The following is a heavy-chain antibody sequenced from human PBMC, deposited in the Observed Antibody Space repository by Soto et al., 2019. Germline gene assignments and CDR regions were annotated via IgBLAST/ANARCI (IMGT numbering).Heavy chain of an antibody. CDR1: GGSISSGGYY. CDR3: ARHNYDGSGYYYYYYGMDV. J-gene: IGHJ6*02. CDR2: IYYSGST. V-gene: IGHV4-31*03. D-gene: IGHD3-22*01. Sequence: PSETLSLTCTVSGGSISSGGYYWTWIRQHPGKGLEWIGYIYYSGSTYYNPSLKSRVTISVDTSKNQFSLKLSSVTAADTAVYYCARHNYDGSGYYYYYYGMDVWGQGTTVTVS.